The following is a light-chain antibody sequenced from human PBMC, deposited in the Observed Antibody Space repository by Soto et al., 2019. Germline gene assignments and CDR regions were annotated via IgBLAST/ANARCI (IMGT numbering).Light chain of an antibody. V-gene: IGKV1-39*01. J-gene: IGKJ1*01. CDR1: QSISSY. Sequence: DIQMTQSPSSLSASVGDRVTITCRASQSISSYLNWYQQKPGKAPKLLIYAASSLQSGVPSRFSGSGSGTDFTLTISSLQPEDFATYYCQQSYSTPPKTFGQGTKV. CDR3: QQSYSTPPKT. CDR2: AAS.